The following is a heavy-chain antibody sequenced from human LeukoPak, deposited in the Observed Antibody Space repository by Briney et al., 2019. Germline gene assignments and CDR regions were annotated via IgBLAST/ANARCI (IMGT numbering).Heavy chain of an antibody. CDR3: ARGGGSFDY. CDR2: INHSGST. D-gene: IGHD3-16*01. J-gene: IGHJ4*02. Sequence: SETLSLTCAVYGGSFSGYYWSWIRQPPGKGLEWIGEINHSGSTNYNPSLKSRVTISVDTSKNQLSLKLSSVTAADTAVYYCARGGGSFDYWGQGTLVTVSS. V-gene: IGHV4-34*01. CDR1: GGSFSGYY.